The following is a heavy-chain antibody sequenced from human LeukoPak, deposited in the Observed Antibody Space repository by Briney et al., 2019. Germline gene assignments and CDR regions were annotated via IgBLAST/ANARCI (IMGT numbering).Heavy chain of an antibody. CDR2: ISGSGGST. D-gene: IGHD6-13*01. CDR1: GFTFSSYA. Sequence: PGGSLRLSCAASGFTFSSYAMSWVRQAPGKGLEWVSAISGSGGSTYYADSVKGRFTISRDNSKNTLYLQMNSLRAEDTAVYYCARVGGYSSSWAALPYYFDYWGQGTLVTVSS. J-gene: IGHJ4*02. V-gene: IGHV3-23*01. CDR3: ARVGGYSSSWAALPYYFDY.